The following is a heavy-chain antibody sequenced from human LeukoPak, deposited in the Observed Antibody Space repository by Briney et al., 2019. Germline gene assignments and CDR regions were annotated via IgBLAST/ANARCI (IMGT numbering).Heavy chain of an antibody. V-gene: IGHV1-2*06. CDR3: ARGESTVNAFDI. Sequence: ASVTVSCKASGYTFTGYYMHWVRQAPGQGLEWMGRINPNSGGTNYAQKFQGRVTMTRDTSISTAYMELSRLRSDDTAVYYCARGESTVNAFDIWGQGTMVTVSS. CDR2: INPNSGGT. J-gene: IGHJ3*02. D-gene: IGHD4-11*01. CDR1: GYTFTGYY.